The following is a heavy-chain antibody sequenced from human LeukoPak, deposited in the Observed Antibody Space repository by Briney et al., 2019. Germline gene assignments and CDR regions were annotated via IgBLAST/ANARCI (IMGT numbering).Heavy chain of an antibody. CDR1: GYTFTNYD. Sequence: ASVKVSCKASGYTFTNYDISWVRQAPGQGLEWMGWISAYNGNTNYAQKLQGRVTMTTDTSTSTAYMELRSLRSDDTAVYYCARDTPQYDILTGYYIWYYYYMDVWGKGTTVTVSS. CDR3: ARDTPQYDILTGYYIWYYYYMDV. V-gene: IGHV1-18*01. D-gene: IGHD3-9*01. J-gene: IGHJ6*03. CDR2: ISAYNGNT.